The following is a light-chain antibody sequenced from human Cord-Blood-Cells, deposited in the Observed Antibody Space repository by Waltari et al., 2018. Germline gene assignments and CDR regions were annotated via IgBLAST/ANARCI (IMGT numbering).Light chain of an antibody. J-gene: IGLJ3*02. V-gene: IGLV6-57*03. CDR3: QSYDSSNLWV. CDR1: SGSIASNY. Sequence: NFMLTQPHSGSESPGKTVTISCTRSSGSIASNYVHWYQQRPGSAPTTMIYEDNQRPSLIHDRSSGSIDSSSNSHTHPIPRLKNADEAESFYQSYDSSNLWVFGGGTMLPVI. CDR2: EDN.